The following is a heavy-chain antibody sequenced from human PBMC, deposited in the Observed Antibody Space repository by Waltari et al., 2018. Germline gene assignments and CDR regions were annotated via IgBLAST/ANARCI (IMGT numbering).Heavy chain of an antibody. J-gene: IGHJ4*02. CDR1: GCSFSTHA. Sequence: EVQVLESGGGLVQPGGSLRLSCEASGCSFSTHAMGLVRQAPGKGLEWVSGISDNGDKTYDADSVKGRFTISRDNSKNTLYLQMNSLRAEDTAIYYCASLRYLDWSNFDNWGQGTLVTVSS. CDR3: ASLRYLDWSNFDN. V-gene: IGHV3-23*01. D-gene: IGHD3-9*01. CDR2: ISDNGDKT.